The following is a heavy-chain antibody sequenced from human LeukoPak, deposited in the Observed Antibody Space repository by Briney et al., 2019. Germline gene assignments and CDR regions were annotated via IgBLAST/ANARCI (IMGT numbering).Heavy chain of an antibody. CDR3: ARVYYDFWSGYEYDAFHI. J-gene: IGHJ3*02. CDR2: ISAYNGNT. Sequence: ASVKVSCKASGYTFTSYGISWVRQAPGQGLEWMGWISAYNGNTNYAQKLQGRVTMTTDTSTSTAYMELRSLRSDDTAVYYCARVYYDFWSGYEYDAFHIWGQGTMVTVSS. V-gene: IGHV1-18*01. CDR1: GYTFTSYG. D-gene: IGHD3-3*01.